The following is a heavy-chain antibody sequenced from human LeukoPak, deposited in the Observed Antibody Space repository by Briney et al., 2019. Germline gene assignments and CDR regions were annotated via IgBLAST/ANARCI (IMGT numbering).Heavy chain of an antibody. J-gene: IGHJ4*02. CDR2: IYYRGSS. D-gene: IGHD2-15*01. Sequence: SETLSLTCAVYGGSFSGYYWSWIRQPPGKGLEWIGYIYYRGSSNYNPSLKSRVTISVDTSKNQFSLKLSSVTAADTAVYYCARENCSGDSCSHYYFDYWGQGTLVTVSS. CDR3: ARENCSGDSCSHYYFDY. CDR1: GGSFSGYY. V-gene: IGHV4-59*01.